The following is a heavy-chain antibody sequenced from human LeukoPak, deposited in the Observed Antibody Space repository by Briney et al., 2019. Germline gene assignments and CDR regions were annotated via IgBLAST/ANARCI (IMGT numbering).Heavy chain of an antibody. CDR3: ARAVGATPPSFDY. D-gene: IGHD1-26*01. CDR1: GGSIRSYY. CDR2: IDYSGGT. V-gene: IGHV4-59*01. Sequence: SETLSRTCTVSGGSIRSYYWSWIRQPPGKGLEWIGYIDYSGGTNYNPSLKSRVTISIDTSKNQFSLRLSSVTAADTAVYYCARAVGATPPSFDYWGQGTLVTVSS. J-gene: IGHJ4*02.